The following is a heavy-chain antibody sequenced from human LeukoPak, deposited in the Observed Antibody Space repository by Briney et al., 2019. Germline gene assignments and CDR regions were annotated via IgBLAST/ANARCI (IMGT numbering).Heavy chain of an antibody. CDR1: GGSISSYY. V-gene: IGHV4-59*08. CDR2: IYYSGST. Sequence: SETLSLTCTVSGGSISSYYWSWIRQPPGKGLEWIGYIYYSGSTNYNPSLKSRVTISVDTSKNQFSLKLNSVTAADTAVYYCARVLDYYGSGTRDFDYWGQGILVTVSS. CDR3: ARVLDYYGSGTRDFDY. D-gene: IGHD3-10*01. J-gene: IGHJ4*02.